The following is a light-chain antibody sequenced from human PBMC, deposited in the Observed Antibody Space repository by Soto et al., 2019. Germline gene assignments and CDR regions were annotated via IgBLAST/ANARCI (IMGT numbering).Light chain of an antibody. Sequence: QSVLTQPPSVSGAPGQRVTISCTGSSSNIGAGYDVHWYQQLPGTAPKLLIYGNINRPSGVPDRFSASKSGTSASLAITGLQAEDEADYYCQSFDSSLGGSVFGGGTKLPVL. CDR3: QSFDSSLGGSV. V-gene: IGLV1-40*01. CDR1: SSNIGAGYD. CDR2: GNI. J-gene: IGLJ2*01.